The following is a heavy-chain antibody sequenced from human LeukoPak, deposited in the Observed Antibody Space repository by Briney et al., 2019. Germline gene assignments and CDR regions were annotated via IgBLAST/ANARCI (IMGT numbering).Heavy chain of an antibody. CDR2: IYHSGST. V-gene: IGHV4-39*07. J-gene: IGHJ4*02. CDR1: GGSISSSSYY. CDR3: ARARVATFYFDY. D-gene: IGHD5-12*01. Sequence: PSETLSLTCTVSGGSISSSSYYWGWIRQPPGKGLEWIGSIYHSGSTYYNPSLKSRVTTSVDTSKNQFSLRLSSVTAADSAVYCCARARVATFYFDYWGQGTLVTVSS.